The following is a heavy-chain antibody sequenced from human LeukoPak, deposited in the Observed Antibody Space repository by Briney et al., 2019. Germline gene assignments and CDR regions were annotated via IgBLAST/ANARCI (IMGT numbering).Heavy chain of an antibody. V-gene: IGHV3-30*04. CDR3: ARVYQVYYMDV. CDR2: ISYDGSDK. CDR1: GFTFSSYA. Sequence: GGSLRLSCAASGFTFSSYAMHWVRQAPGKGLEWVAVISYDGSDKYYADSVKGRFTISRDNSKSTQYLQMSSLRAEDTAVYYCARVYQVYYMDVWGKGTTVTISS. J-gene: IGHJ6*03.